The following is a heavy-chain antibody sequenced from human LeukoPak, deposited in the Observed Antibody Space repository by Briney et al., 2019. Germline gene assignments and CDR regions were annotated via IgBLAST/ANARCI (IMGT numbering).Heavy chain of an antibody. J-gene: IGHJ4*02. CDR3: AREWLQFSSEEYYFDY. Sequence: SETLSLTCTVSGGSVSSGSYYWSWIRQPPGKGLEWIGYIYYSGSTNYNPSLKSRVTISVDTSKNQFSLKLSSVTAADTAVYYRAREWLQFSSEEYYFDYWGQGTLVTVSS. V-gene: IGHV4-61*01. CDR1: GGSVSSGSYY. CDR2: IYYSGST. D-gene: IGHD5-24*01.